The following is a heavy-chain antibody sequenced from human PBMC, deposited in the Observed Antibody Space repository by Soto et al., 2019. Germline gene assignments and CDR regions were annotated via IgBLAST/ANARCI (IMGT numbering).Heavy chain of an antibody. CDR1: GGSISSSSYY. CDR3: ARPHGGSSGWDNWFDP. CDR2: IYYSGST. Sequence: SETLSLTCTVSGGSISSSSYYWGWIRQPPGKGLEWIGCIYYSGSTNYNPSLKSRVTISVDTSKNQFSLKLSSVTAADTAVYYCARPHGGSSGWDNWFDPWGQGTLVTVSS. J-gene: IGHJ5*02. V-gene: IGHV4-61*05. D-gene: IGHD6-25*01.